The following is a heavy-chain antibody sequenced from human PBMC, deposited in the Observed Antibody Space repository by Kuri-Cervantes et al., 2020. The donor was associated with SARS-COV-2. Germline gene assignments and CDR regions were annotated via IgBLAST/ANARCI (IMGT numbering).Heavy chain of an antibody. V-gene: IGHV3-23*01. CDR3: ATHSMVRGVLDSFDM. CDR1: GFTFSNYV. CDR2: ISGTGGST. D-gene: IGHD3-10*01. J-gene: IGHJ3*02. Sequence: ETLSLTCAASGFTFSNYVMNWVRQAPGKGLEWVSGISGTGGSTYYADSVKGRFTISRDNSKNTLFLQMNSLRGEDTAVYYCATHSMVRGVLDSFDMWGQGTMVTVSS.